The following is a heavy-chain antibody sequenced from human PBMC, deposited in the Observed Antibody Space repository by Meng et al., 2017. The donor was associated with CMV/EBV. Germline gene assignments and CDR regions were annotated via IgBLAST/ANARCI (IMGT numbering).Heavy chain of an antibody. CDR2: ISAYNGNT. J-gene: IGHJ5*02. D-gene: IGHD6-6*01. Sequence: KASGYTFTTYGLGWVRQAPEQGLEWMGWISAYNGNTNYAQKYQGRVTMTTDSPTTTAYMELRSLRSDDTAVYYCARDSVAVRPGGFDPWGQGTLVTVSS. V-gene: IGHV1-18*01. CDR1: GYTFTTYG. CDR3: ARDSVAVRPGGFDP.